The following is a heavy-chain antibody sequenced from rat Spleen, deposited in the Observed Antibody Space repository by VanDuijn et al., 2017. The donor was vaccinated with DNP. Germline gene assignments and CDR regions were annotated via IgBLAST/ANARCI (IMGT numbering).Heavy chain of an antibody. V-gene: IGHV2-15*01. J-gene: IGHJ3*01. CDR3: AARYSSSWFAY. CDR2: IWGGGST. D-gene: IGHD1-2*01. Sequence: QVQLKESGPGLVQPSRTLSLTCTVSGFSLTNYGVSWVRQPPGKGLEWIAAIWGGGSTDYNSALKSRPRISRDTSKSQVLLEMNSLRSEDTATYYCAARYSSSWFAYWGQGTLVTVSS. CDR1: GFSLTNYG.